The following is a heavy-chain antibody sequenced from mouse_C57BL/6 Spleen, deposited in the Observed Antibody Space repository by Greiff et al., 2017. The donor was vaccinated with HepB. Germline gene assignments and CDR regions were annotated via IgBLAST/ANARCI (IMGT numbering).Heavy chain of an antibody. V-gene: IGHV1-54*01. CDR1: GYAFTNYL. Sequence: QVQLKQSGAELVRPGTSVKVSCKASGYAFTNYLIEWVKQRPGQGLEWIGVINPGSGGTNYNEKFKGKATLTADKSSSTAYMQLSSLTSEDSAVYVCARPTGYAMDYWGQGTSVTVSS. CDR3: ARPTGYAMDY. CDR2: INPGSGGT. D-gene: IGHD4-1*01. J-gene: IGHJ4*01.